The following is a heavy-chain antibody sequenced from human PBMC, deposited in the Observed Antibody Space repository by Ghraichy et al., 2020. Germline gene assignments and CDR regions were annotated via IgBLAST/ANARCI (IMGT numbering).Heavy chain of an antibody. CDR3: AKDYYGSGSHELDV. D-gene: IGHD3-10*01. CDR2: ISGSGGST. J-gene: IGHJ6*02. Sequence: LSLTCAASGFTFSSYAMSWVRQAPGKGLEWVSAISGSGGSTYYADSVKGRFTISRDNSKNTVYLQMNSLRAEDTAVYYCAKDYYGSGSHELDVWGQGTTVTVSS. V-gene: IGHV3-23*01. CDR1: GFTFSSYA.